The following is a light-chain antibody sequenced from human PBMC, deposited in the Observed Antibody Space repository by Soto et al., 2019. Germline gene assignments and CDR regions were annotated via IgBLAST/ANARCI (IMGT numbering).Light chain of an antibody. V-gene: IGKV1-9*01. CDR1: QGISSS. J-gene: IGKJ4*01. CDR2: AAS. CDR3: QQLKSFPHS. Sequence: IQLTQSPSSLSASVGDRVTITCRASQGISSSLAWYQQQPGKAPKLLIYAASTLQSGVPSRFSGSRSGIDFTLTITSLQPEDFATYYCQQLKSFPHSFCGGTTVEIK.